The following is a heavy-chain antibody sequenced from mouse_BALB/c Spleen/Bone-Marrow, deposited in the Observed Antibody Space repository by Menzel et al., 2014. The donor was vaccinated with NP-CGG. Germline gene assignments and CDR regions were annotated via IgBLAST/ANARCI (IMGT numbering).Heavy chain of an antibody. V-gene: IGHV6-6*02. Sequence: DVKLVESGGGLVQPGGSMKLSCVASGFSFSNYWMNWVRQSPEKGLEWVAEIRLKSNNYATHYAESVKGRFSISRDDSKSSVYLQMNNLGAEDTGSYYCSSDYDDAMDYWGQGTSVTVSS. CDR3: SSDYDDAMDY. D-gene: IGHD2-4*01. J-gene: IGHJ4*01. CDR1: GFSFSNYW. CDR2: IRLKSNNYAT.